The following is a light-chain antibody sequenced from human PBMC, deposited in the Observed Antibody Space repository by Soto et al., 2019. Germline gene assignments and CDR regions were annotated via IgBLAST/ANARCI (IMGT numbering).Light chain of an antibody. V-gene: IGLV2-8*01. CDR2: EVS. J-gene: IGLJ1*01. Sequence: QSALTQPPSASGPPGQSVTISCTGTSSDVGGYNYVSWYQQHPGKAPKLMIYEVSKRPSGVPDRFSGSKSGNTASLTVSGLQAEDEADYYCSSYAGSNNFVFGTG. CDR3: SSYAGSNNFV. CDR1: SSDVGGYNY.